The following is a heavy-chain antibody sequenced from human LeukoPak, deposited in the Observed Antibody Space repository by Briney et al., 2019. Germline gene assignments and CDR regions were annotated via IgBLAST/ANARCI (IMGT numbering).Heavy chain of an antibody. CDR2: ISSSGSTI. V-gene: IGHV3-11*04. D-gene: IGHD3-10*02. CDR3: AELGITMIGGV. Sequence: LSLTCAVYGGSFSGYYWSWIRQPPGKGLEWVSYISSSGSTIYYADSVKGRFTISRDNAKNSLYLQMNSLRAEGTAVYYCAELGITMIGGVWGKGTTVTISS. CDR1: GGSFSGYY. J-gene: IGHJ6*04.